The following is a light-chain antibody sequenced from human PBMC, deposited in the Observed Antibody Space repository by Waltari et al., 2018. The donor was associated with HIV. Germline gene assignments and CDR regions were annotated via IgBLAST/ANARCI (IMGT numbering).Light chain of an antibody. V-gene: IGLV2-23*02. CDR2: EVT. J-gene: IGLJ2*01. Sequence: QSALTQPAPVSGSPGQSITISCTGGSSDVCSFNLVSWYQQHPGKAPKLVISEVTKRPSGVSNRFSGSKSGNTASLTISGLLAEDEADYYCFSYAGRSTHVVFGGGTKLTVL. CDR3: FSYAGRSTHVV. CDR1: SSDVCSFNL.